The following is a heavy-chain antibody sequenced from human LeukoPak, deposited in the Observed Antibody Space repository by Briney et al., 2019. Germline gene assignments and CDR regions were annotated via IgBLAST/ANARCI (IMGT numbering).Heavy chain of an antibody. CDR1: GGSISSYY. CDR3: AAGVAESSRGDY. V-gene: IGHV4-59*01. Sequence: PSETLSLTCTVSGGSISSYYWSWIRQPPGKGLEWIGYIYYSGSTNYNPSLRSRVTISVDTSKNQFSLKLSSVTAADTAVYYCAAGVAESSRGDYWGQGTLVTVSS. CDR2: IYYSGST. D-gene: IGHD3-3*01. J-gene: IGHJ4*02.